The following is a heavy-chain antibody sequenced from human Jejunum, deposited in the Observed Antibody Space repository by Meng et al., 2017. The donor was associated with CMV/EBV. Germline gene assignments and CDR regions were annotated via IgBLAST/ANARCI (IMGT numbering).Heavy chain of an antibody. J-gene: IGHJ4*02. V-gene: IGHV1-18*01. CDR2: ISAHNQIT. CDR3: ARGFLNGYQPFDY. Sequence: QVQLVQSGTEMKKPGASVTVSCKASGYMFTNYGISWVRQAPGEGLEWMGWISAHNQITDFPQKFRGRVTLTTDTSTSTAYMELTSLTSEDTAVYYCARGFLNGYQPFDYWGQGTLVTVSS. D-gene: IGHD5-24*01. CDR1: GYMFTNYG.